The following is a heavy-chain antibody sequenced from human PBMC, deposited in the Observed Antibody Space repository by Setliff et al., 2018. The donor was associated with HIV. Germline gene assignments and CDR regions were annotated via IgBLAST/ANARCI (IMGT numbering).Heavy chain of an antibody. CDR2: IYPGDSDT. J-gene: IGHJ6*02. V-gene: IGHV5-51*01. D-gene: IGHD5-18*01. CDR1: GYSFTTYW. Sequence: LKISCKGSGYSFTTYWIGWVRQMPGKGLEWMGMIYPGDSDTRYSPSFQGQVTISADKSISTAYLQWSSLKASDTAMYYCARLLMPRGFSYGSYYYYGMDVWGQGTAVTVSS. CDR3: ARLLMPRGFSYGSYYYYGMDV.